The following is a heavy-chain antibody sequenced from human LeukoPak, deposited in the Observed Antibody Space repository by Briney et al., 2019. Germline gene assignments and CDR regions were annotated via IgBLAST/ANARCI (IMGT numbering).Heavy chain of an antibody. J-gene: IGHJ6*03. D-gene: IGHD3-22*01. CDR2: INHSGST. V-gene: IGHV4-34*01. CDR1: GGSFSGYY. Sequence: SETLSLTCAVYGGSFSGYYLSWVRQPPGKGLEWIGEINHSGSTNYNPSLKSRVTISVDTSKNQFSLKLSSVTAADTAVYYCARGRDDSSGYYRPYYYYYIDVGGKGTTVTVSS. CDR3: ARGRDDSSGYYRPYYYYYIDV.